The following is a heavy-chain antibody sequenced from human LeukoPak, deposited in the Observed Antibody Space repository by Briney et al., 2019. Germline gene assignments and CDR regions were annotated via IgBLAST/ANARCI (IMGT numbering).Heavy chain of an antibody. CDR1: GFTFSSFA. D-gene: IGHD1-1*01. V-gene: IGHV3-23*01. CDR2: LRSNGDTA. CDR3: ARGQELDDGVFDS. Sequence: GVSLRLSCAASGFTFSSFAMTWVRQAPGTGLEWVSTLRSNGDTAYNADSVKGRFTISRDNSKNTVYLQMNILRVEDTAIYYCARGQELDDGVFDSWGQGTLVTVSA. J-gene: IGHJ4*02.